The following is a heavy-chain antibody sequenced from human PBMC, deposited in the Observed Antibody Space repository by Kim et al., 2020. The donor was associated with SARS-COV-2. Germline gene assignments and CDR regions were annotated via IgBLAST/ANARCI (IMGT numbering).Heavy chain of an antibody. D-gene: IGHD3-16*01. CDR3: ARSAGPYDYYFDY. Sequence: RPSSQGQITISAAKSTTTAYLQWSSLKASDTAMYYCARSAGPYDYYFDYWGQGTLVTVSS. V-gene: IGHV5-51*01. J-gene: IGHJ4*02.